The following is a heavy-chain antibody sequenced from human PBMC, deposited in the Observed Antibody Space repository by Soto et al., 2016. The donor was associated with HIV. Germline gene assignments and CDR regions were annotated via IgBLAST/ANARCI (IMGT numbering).Heavy chain of an antibody. CDR2: ISGSGVST. CDR3: AKGRRDLQFTYFDY. V-gene: IGHV3-23*01. D-gene: IGHD1-1*01. CDR1: GFTFSNYA. Sequence: EVQLLESGGGLVQPGGSLRLSCAASGFTFSNYAMSWVRQAPGKGLEWVSAISGSGVSTYYADSVKGRFIISRDNSKNTLYLQMNSLRAEDTAVYYCAKGRRDLQFTYFDYWGQGTLVTVSS. J-gene: IGHJ4*02.